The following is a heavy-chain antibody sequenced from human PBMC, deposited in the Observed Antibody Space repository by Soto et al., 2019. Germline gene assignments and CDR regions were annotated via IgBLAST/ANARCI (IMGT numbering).Heavy chain of an antibody. CDR2: MSYDGSNE. Sequence: QVQLVESGGGVVQPGRSLRLSCAASGFTFSHYAMHWVRQAPGKGLEWVALMSYDGSNEYYADSVKGRFTIPRDNSKNTLYLQMNSLRAEDTAVYYCAKDASHTFDYWGQGTLVTVSS. CDR3: AKDASHTFDY. V-gene: IGHV3-30*18. J-gene: IGHJ4*02. CDR1: GFTFSHYA.